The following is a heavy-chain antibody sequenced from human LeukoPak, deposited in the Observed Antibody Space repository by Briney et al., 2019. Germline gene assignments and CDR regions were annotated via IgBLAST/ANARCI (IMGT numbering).Heavy chain of an antibody. V-gene: IGHV3-23*01. Sequence: QPGGSLRLSCAASGFTFSSYAMSWVRQAPGKGLEWVSAISGSGGSTYYADSVKGRFTISRDNSKNTLYLQMNSLRDEDTAVYYCARVPSQQNNWFDPWGQGTLVTVSS. CDR3: ARVPSQQNNWFDP. CDR1: GFTFSSYA. J-gene: IGHJ5*02. CDR2: ISGSGGST.